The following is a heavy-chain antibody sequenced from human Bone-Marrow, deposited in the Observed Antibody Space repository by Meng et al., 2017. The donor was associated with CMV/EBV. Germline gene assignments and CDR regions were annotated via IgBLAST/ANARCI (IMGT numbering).Heavy chain of an antibody. V-gene: IGHV1-18*01. CDR3: ARFGYSSSSSYDY. CDR1: GYTFTLYG. CDR2: ISTYTGDR. D-gene: IGHD6-6*01. Sequence: NLYWKASGYTFTLYGITWVRQAPGQGLEWMGWISTYTGDRNYAPKLQGRVTMTTDTSTSTAYMDLRSLRPDDTAVYYCARFGYSSSSSYDYWGQGTLVTVSS. J-gene: IGHJ4*02.